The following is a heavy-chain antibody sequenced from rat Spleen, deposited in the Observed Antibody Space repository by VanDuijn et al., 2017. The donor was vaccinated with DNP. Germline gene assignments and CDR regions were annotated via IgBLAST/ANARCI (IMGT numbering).Heavy chain of an antibody. D-gene: IGHD5-1*01. J-gene: IGHJ2*01. Sequence: EVQVLESGGGLVQPGNSLKLSCATSGFTFSTAWMYWYRQLPEQRLDWVAQSKPKSANYATDYTESVKGRFTISRDDSKSTIYRQMNKLKEEDTAIYYCALNWAPESYWGQGVMVTVSS. V-gene: IGHV6-6*01. CDR2: SKPKSANYAT. CDR1: GFTFSTAW. CDR3: ALNWAPESY.